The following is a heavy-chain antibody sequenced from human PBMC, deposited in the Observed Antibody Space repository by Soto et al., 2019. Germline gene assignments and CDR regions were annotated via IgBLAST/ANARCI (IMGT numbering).Heavy chain of an antibody. CDR3: TCHRVAY. CDR2: TRSKVNKYAT. CDR1: GFTFSDAD. Sequence: EVQLVESGGGLVQPGGSLKLSCAVSGFTFSDADIHWVRQASGKGLEWVGRTRSKVNKYATAYAASVKGRFSIARDDSKNTAYLQITSLKTEDTAEYYSTCHRVAYWGQGTLVTVSS. V-gene: IGHV3-73*02. J-gene: IGHJ4*02. D-gene: IGHD2-15*01.